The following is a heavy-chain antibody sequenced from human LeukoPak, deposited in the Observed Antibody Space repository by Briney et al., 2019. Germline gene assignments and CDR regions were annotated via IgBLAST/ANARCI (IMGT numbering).Heavy chain of an antibody. CDR1: GFSISSSA. J-gene: IGHJ4*02. V-gene: IGHV3-23*01. Sequence: GGSLRLSCAASGFSISSSAMSWVRPAPGKGLEWVSLIIASSGSTFYADSVKGRFTISRDNSKNTLFLQMNSLRAEDTAVYYCAKGAYDYIEMGYFDYWGQGTLVTVSS. D-gene: IGHD5-12*01. CDR3: AKGAYDYIEMGYFDY. CDR2: IIASSGST.